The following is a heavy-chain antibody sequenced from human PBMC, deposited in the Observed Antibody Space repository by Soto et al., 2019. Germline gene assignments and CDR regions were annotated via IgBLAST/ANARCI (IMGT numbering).Heavy chain of an antibody. CDR2: IYPGDSDT. CDR1: GYSFTSYW. D-gene: IGHD2-2*01. Sequence: PGESLKISCKGSGYSFTSYWIGWGLQMAWKGLEWMGIIYPGDSDTRYSPSFQGQVTISADKSISTAYLQWSSPKASDTAMYYCARPDKLAYGSSTSCGSYGMDVWGQGTTVTVSS. V-gene: IGHV5-51*01. J-gene: IGHJ6*02. CDR3: ARPDKLAYGSSTSCGSYGMDV.